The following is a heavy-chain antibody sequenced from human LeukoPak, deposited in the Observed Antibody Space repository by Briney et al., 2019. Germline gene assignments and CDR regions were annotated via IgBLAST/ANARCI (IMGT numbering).Heavy chain of an antibody. CDR1: GGSFSGYY. CDR3: ARVGTYYYGSGRNYYFDY. CDR2: IYYSGST. D-gene: IGHD3-10*01. Sequence: SETLSLTCAVYGGSFSGYYWSWIRQPPGKGLEWIGSIYYSGSTYYNPSLKSRVTISVDTSKNQFSLKLSSVTAADTAVYYCARVGTYYYGSGRNYYFDYWGQGTLVTVSS. V-gene: IGHV4-34*01. J-gene: IGHJ4*02.